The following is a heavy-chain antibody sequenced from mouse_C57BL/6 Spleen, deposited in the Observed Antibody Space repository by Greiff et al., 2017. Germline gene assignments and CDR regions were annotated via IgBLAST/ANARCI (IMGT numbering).Heavy chain of an antibody. CDR1: GYTFTSYW. CDR3: ARVSGYYRYCIDY. Sequence: QVQLQQPGAELVKPGASVKLSCKASGYTFTSYWMHWVKQRPGQGLEWIGMIHPYSGSTNYNEKFKSKATLTVDKSSSTAYMQLSSLTSEDSAVYYYARVSGYYRYCIDYWGQGTTLTVSS. CDR2: IHPYSGST. D-gene: IGHD2-3*01. V-gene: IGHV1-64*01. J-gene: IGHJ2*01.